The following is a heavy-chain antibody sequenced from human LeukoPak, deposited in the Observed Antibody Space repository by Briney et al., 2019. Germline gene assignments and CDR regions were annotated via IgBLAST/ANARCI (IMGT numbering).Heavy chain of an antibody. CDR1: GGTFSSYT. CDR3: ARVRYCSSTSCYTFDY. CDR2: IIPILGIA. J-gene: IGHJ4*02. V-gene: IGHV1-69*02. D-gene: IGHD2-2*02. Sequence: SVKVSCKASGGTFSSYTISWVRQAPGQWLEWMGRIIPILGIANYAQKFQGRVTITADKSTSTAYMELSSLRSEDTAVYYCARVRYCSSTSCYTFDYWGQGTLVTVSS.